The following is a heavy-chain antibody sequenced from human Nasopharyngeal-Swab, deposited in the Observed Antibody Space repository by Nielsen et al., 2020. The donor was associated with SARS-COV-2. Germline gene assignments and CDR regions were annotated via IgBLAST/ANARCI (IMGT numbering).Heavy chain of an antibody. J-gene: IGHJ6*02. CDR1: GFTFTSSA. Sequence: SVKVSCKASGFTFTSSAVQWVRQARGQRLEWIGWIVVGSGNTNYAQKFQGRVTITADESTSTAYMELSSLRSEDTAVYYCARLYYYGSGSYVYYYYGMDVWGQGTTVTVSS. CDR3: ARLYYYGSGSYVYYYYGMDV. D-gene: IGHD3-10*01. CDR2: IVVGSGNT. V-gene: IGHV1-58*01.